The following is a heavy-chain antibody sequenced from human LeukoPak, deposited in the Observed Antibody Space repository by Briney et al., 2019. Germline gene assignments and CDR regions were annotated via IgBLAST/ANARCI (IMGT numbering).Heavy chain of an antibody. CDR1: GFTFSSYG. Sequence: PGGSLRLSCAASGFTFSSYGMHWVRQAPGKGLEWVAVIWYDGSNKYYADSVKGRFTISRDNSKNTLYLQMNSLRAEDTAVYYCAKVAGELLTSYYFDYWGQGTLVTVSS. CDR2: IWYDGSNK. CDR3: AKVAGELLTSYYFDY. D-gene: IGHD1-7*01. V-gene: IGHV3-33*06. J-gene: IGHJ4*02.